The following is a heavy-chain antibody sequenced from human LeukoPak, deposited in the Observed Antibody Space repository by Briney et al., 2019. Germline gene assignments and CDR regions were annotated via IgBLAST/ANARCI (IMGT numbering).Heavy chain of an antibody. CDR1: GFTFTSYG. J-gene: IGHJ2*01. V-gene: IGHV3-30*02. D-gene: IGHD6-13*01. CDR2: INDDGRYK. CDR3: AKRITPAGWYFDL. Sequence: GGSLRLSCAASGFTFTSYGMFWVRQAPGKGLEWVAAINDDGRYKYYADSVKGRFTISRDNSKNTLYVQMNSLRLEDTAVYHCAKRITPAGWYFDLWGRGTLVIVSS.